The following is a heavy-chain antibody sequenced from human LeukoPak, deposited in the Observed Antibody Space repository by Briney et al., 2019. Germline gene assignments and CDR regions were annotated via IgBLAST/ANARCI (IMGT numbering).Heavy chain of an antibody. Sequence: PGGSLRLSCAASGFTFSNYAMSWIRQPPGKGLEWIGFSYYNGNTNYNPSLKSRVTISVDMSKNQFSLSLRSVTAADTAVYYCARLSGYDWESSYDYWGQGTLVTVSS. V-gene: IGHV4-59*01. CDR3: ARLSGYDWESSYDY. D-gene: IGHD5-12*01. J-gene: IGHJ4*02. CDR2: SYYNGNT. CDR1: GFTFSNYA.